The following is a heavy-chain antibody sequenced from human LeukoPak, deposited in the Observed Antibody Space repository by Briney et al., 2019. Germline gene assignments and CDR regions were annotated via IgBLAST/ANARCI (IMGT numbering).Heavy chain of an antibody. CDR2: IIPILGIA. J-gene: IGHJ4*02. Sequence: ASVKVSCKASGGTFSSYAISWVRQAPGQGLEWMGRIIPILGIANYAQKFQGRVTITADKSTRSAYLELTSLGSEDRAGYYCAGDYGDYERDDYWGQGTLVTVSS. CDR1: GGTFSSYA. CDR3: AGDYGDYERDDY. D-gene: IGHD4-17*01. V-gene: IGHV1-69*04.